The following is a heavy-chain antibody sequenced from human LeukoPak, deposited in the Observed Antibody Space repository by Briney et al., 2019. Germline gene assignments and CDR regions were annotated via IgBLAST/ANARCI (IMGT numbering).Heavy chain of an antibody. CDR3: ATGLGYSSSWYGDY. V-gene: IGHV1-24*01. J-gene: IGHJ4*02. Sequence: RASVKVSCKVSGYTLTELSMHWVRQAPGKGLEWMGGFDPEDGETIYAQKFQGRVTMTEDTSTDTAYMELSSLRSEDTAVYYCATGLGYSSSWYGDYWGQGTLVTVSS. CDR2: FDPEDGET. CDR1: GYTLTELS. D-gene: IGHD6-13*01.